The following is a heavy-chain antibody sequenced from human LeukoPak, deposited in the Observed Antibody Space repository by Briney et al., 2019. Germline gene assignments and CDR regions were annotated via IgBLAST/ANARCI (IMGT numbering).Heavy chain of an antibody. V-gene: IGHV3-23*01. CDR2: ISGSGGST. J-gene: IGHJ4*02. Sequence: PGGPLRLSCAASGFTFSSYAMSWVRQAPGKGLEWVSAISGSGGSTYYADSVKGRFTISRDNSKNTLYLQMNSLRAEDTAVYYCAKGWSYYDSSGYSNYYFDYWGQGTLVTVSS. CDR1: GFTFSSYA. CDR3: AKGWSYYDSSGYSNYYFDY. D-gene: IGHD3-22*01.